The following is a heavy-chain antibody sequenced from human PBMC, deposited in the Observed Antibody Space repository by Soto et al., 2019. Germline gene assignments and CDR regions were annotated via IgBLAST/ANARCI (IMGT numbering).Heavy chain of an antibody. V-gene: IGHV3-74*01. D-gene: IGHD3-10*01. CDR2: INSDGSST. CDR1: GFTFSSYW. J-gene: IGHJ6*03. CDR3: ARAKRITMVRGVQYYYYYYMDV. Sequence: GGSLRLSCAASGFTFSSYWMHWVRQAPGKGLVWVSRINSDGSSTSYADSVKGRFTISRGNAKNTLYLQMNSLRAEDTAVYYCARAKRITMVRGVQYYYYYYMDVWGKGTTVTVSS.